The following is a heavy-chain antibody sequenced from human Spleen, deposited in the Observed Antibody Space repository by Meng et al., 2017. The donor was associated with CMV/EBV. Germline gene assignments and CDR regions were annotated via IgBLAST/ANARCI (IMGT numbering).Heavy chain of an antibody. V-gene: IGHV3-23*01. CDR3: SKVVEPAANYPYHYGLDV. CDR2: ISALGGST. Sequence: GESLKISCAASGFTFSSYAMSWVRQAPGKGLEWVSSISALGGSTYYADPVKGRFTISRDNSRNTLYLQMNSLRAEDTAVYYCSKVVEPAANYPYHYGLDVWGQGTTVTVSS. J-gene: IGHJ6*02. D-gene: IGHD2-2*01. CDR1: GFTFSSYA.